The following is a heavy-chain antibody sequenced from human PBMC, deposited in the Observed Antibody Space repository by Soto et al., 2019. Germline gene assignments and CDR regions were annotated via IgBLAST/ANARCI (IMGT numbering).Heavy chain of an antibody. CDR3: VKNSGWFNT. CDR2: IDGSGGIT. J-gene: IGHJ5*02. Sequence: PGGSLRLSCAASGFTFGTTDMSWVRQAPGEGLEWVSTIDGSGGITYYADSVKGRFTISRDNSRNTVYPQMNSLRGDDTALYYCVKNSGWFNTWGQGALVTVSS. V-gene: IGHV3-23*01. CDR1: GFTFGTTD. D-gene: IGHD3-10*01.